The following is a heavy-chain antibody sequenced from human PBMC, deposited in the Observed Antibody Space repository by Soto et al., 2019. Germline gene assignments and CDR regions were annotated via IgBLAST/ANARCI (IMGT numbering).Heavy chain of an antibody. Sequence: SETLSLTCTVSGGSISSGGYYWSWIRQHPGKGLEWIGYIYYSGSTYYNPSLKSRVTISVDTSKNQFSLKLSSVTAADTAVYYCARGGTSLGGRYSDYWGQGTLVTVSS. CDR1: GGSISSGGYY. CDR2: IYYSGST. J-gene: IGHJ4*02. CDR3: ARGGTSLGGRYSDY. D-gene: IGHD3-16*01. V-gene: IGHV4-31*03.